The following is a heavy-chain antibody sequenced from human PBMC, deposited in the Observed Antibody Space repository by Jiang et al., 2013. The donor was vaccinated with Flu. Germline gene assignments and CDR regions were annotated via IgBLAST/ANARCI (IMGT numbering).Heavy chain of an antibody. D-gene: IGHD5-18*01. CDR3: AKDTTSGYSYGNPGGVYYYYGMDV. CDR2: ISYDGSNK. J-gene: IGHJ6*02. V-gene: IGHV3-30*18. Sequence: RLSCAASGFTFSSYGMHWVRQAPGKGLEWVAVISYDGSNKYYADSVKGRFAISRDNSKNTLYLQMNSLRAEDTAVYYCAKDTTSGYSYGNPGGVYYYYGMDVWGQGTTVTVSS. CDR1: GFTFSSYG.